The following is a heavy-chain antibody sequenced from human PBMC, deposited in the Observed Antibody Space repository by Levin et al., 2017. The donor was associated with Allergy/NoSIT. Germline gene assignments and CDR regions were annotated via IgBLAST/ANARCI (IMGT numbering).Heavy chain of an antibody. D-gene: IGHD2-15*01. CDR1: GFTFSDYA. V-gene: IGHV3-30*04. J-gene: IGHJ3*01. Sequence: GESLKISCEASGFTFSDYAMHWVRQAPGKGLEWVSVISYDGKYKYYAESVKGRFTISRDNSKNTLYLQMNSLTAEDTAVYYCASLGYCSGGSCYSPAQVAKPLDLWGQGTMVTVSS. CDR3: ASLGYCSGGSCYSPAQVAKPLDL. CDR2: ISYDGKYK.